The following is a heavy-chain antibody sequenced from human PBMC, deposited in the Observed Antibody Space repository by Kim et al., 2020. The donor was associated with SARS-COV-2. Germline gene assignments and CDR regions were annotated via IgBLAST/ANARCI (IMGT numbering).Heavy chain of an antibody. CDR2: ISGSGGNT. J-gene: IGHJ4*02. Sequence: GSLRLSCAASGFTFSSYAMSWVRQAPGKGLEWVSAISGSGGNTYYADSVKGRFTISRDNSKNTLYLQMNSLRAEDTAVYYCAIGTLEWLLSGRVLGLGFDYWGQGPLVTVSS. CDR3: AIGTLEWLLSGRVLGLGFDY. D-gene: IGHD3-3*01. V-gene: IGHV3-23*01. CDR1: GFTFSSYA.